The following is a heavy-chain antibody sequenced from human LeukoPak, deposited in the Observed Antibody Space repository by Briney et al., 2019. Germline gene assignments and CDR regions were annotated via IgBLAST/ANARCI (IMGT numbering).Heavy chain of an antibody. CDR3: ARTLRYAGWFDP. Sequence: SETLSLTCAVYGGSFSGYYWSWIRQPPGKGLEWIGEINHSGSTNYNPSLKSRVTMSVDTSKNQFSLKLSSVTAADTAVYYCARTLRYAGWFDPWGQGTLVTVSS. V-gene: IGHV4-34*01. CDR1: GGSFSGYY. J-gene: IGHJ5*02. CDR2: INHSGST. D-gene: IGHD1-1*01.